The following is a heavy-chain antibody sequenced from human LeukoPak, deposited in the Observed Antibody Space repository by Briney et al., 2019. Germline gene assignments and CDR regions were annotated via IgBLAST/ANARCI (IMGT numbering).Heavy chain of an antibody. J-gene: IGHJ4*02. D-gene: IGHD2/OR15-2a*01. V-gene: IGHV3-30*03. CDR3: ARGENSKTYPVSGD. CDR1: GFTFSSYG. Sequence: PGKSLRLSCAASGFTFSSYGMHWVRQAPGKGLEWVAVISSDGSSRYYTDSVKGRVTISRDNSKNTLYLQVNSLRAEDTAVYYCARGENSKTYPVSGDWGQGTLVTVSS. CDR2: ISSDGSSR.